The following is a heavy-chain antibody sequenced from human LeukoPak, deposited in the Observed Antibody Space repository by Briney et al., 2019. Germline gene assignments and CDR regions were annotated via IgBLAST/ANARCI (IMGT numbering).Heavy chain of an antibody. CDR2: IYYSGST. Sequence: SETLSLTCTVSGGSISSYYWSWIRQPPGKGLEWIGYIYYSGSTNYNPSLKSRVTISVDTSKNQFSLKLSSVTAADTAVYYCARGISSWYAHYYYYMDVWGKGTTVTVSS. CDR3: ARGISSWYAHYYYYMDV. CDR1: GGSISSYY. J-gene: IGHJ6*03. D-gene: IGHD6-13*01. V-gene: IGHV4-59*01.